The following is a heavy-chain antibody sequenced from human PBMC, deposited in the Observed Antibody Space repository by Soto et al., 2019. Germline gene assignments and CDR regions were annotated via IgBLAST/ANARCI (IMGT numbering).Heavy chain of an antibody. J-gene: IGHJ4*02. Sequence: PSETLSLTCTVSGGSISSYYWSWIRQPPGKGLEWIGYIYYSGSTNYNPSLKSRVIISVDTSKNQFSLKLSSVTAADTAVYYCARLESSSSLDYWGQGTLVTVSS. V-gene: IGHV4-59*08. CDR1: GGSISSYY. D-gene: IGHD6-6*01. CDR2: IYYSGST. CDR3: ARLESSSSLDY.